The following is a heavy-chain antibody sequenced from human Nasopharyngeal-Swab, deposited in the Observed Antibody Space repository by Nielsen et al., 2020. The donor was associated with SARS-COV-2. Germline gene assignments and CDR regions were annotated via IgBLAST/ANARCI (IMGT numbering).Heavy chain of an antibody. V-gene: IGHV3-49*03. CDR2: IRSKAYGGTT. CDR1: GVNFADYA. CDR3: TGDRNPIYDSDDAFDV. Sequence: GESLKISCTASGVNFADYAMSWFRQAPGKGLEWVGFIRSKAYGGTTEYAASVKGRFTISRDDSKSIAYLYMDSLKTEDTAVYYCTGDRNPIYDSDDAFDVWGQGTMVTVSS. D-gene: IGHD3-22*01. J-gene: IGHJ3*01.